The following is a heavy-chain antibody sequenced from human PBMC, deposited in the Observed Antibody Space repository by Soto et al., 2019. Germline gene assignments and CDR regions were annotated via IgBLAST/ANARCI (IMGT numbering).Heavy chain of an antibody. J-gene: IGHJ3*02. D-gene: IGHD3-22*01. CDR3: ASPVNYYDSSGYYEVAAFDI. CDR2: IWYDGSNK. Sequence: GGSLRLSCAASGFTFSSYGMHWVRQAPGKGLEWVAVIWYDGSNKYYADSGKGRFTISRDNSKNTLYLQMNSLKAEDTAVYYCASPVNYYDSSGYYEVAAFDIWGQGTMVTVSS. CDR1: GFTFSSYG. V-gene: IGHV3-33*01.